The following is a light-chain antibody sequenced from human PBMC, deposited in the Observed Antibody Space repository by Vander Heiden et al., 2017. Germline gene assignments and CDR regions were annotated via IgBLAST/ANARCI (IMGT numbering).Light chain of an antibody. J-gene: IGKJ5*01. CDR2: DAS. CDR3: QQYAVSPIT. Sequence: ETVLTQSPGTLSLSPGERATLSCRASQSGGKNYLGWFQQKPGQVPRLLIYDASNRATGTPDRFSGSGSGTDFTLTINRLESEDFAVYYCQQYAVSPITFGQGTRLEI. V-gene: IGKV3-20*01. CDR1: QSGGKNY.